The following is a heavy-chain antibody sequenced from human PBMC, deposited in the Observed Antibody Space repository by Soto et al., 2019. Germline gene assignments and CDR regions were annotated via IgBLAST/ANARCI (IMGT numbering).Heavy chain of an antibody. CDR1: CGSISSYY. CDR2: IYTSGST. J-gene: IGHJ6*02. V-gene: IGHV4-4*07. CDR3: ARGGIAATFDYYYYYGMDV. Sequence: PSETLSLTCTVSCGSISSYYWSWIRQPAGKGLEWIGRIYTSGSTNYNPSLKSRVTMSVDTSKNQFSLKLSSVTAADTAVYYCARGGIAATFDYYYYYGMDVWGQGTTVTVSS. D-gene: IGHD2-15*01.